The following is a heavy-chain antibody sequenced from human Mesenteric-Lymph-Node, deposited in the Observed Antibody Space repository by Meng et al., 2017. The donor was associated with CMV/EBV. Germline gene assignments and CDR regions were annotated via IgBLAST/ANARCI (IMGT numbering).Heavy chain of an antibody. CDR3: ARRGTFWSGAQSWFDP. J-gene: IGHJ5*02. V-gene: IGHV4-39*01. CDR1: GGSISSNIYY. CDR2: ISYIGST. D-gene: IGHD3-3*01. Sequence: SETLSLTCTVSGGSISSNIYYWGWIRQPPGKGLEWIGSISYIGSTYYNPSLKSRVTISVDTSKKQFSLKLNSVTAADTAVYYCARRGTFWSGAQSWFDPWGQGTLVTVSS.